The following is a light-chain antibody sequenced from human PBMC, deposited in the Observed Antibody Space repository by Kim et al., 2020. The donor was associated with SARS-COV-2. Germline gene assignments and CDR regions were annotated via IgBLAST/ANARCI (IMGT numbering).Light chain of an antibody. CDR1: NIGSKS. J-gene: IGLJ2*01. V-gene: IGLV3-21*04. CDR2: YDS. Sequence: SVAPGKTAMITCGGNNIGSKSVRWYQLKPGQAPVLVIYYDSDRPSGIPERFSGSNSGNTATLTISWVEAGDEADYYCQVWDSGVVFGGGTQLTVL. CDR3: QVWDSGVV.